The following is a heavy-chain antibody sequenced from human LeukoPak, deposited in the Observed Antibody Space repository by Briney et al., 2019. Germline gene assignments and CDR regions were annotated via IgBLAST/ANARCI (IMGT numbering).Heavy chain of an antibody. V-gene: IGHV3-30*18. Sequence: GGSLRLSCAASGFTFSSYGMHWVRQASGKGLEWVADISYVGSNKYYTDSVKGRFTISRDKSKITLYLQMNSVRAEDTAVYYCAKLLPSSPFDYWGQGTLVTVSS. CDR3: AKLLPSSPFDY. CDR2: ISYVGSNK. CDR1: GFTFSSYG. J-gene: IGHJ4*02.